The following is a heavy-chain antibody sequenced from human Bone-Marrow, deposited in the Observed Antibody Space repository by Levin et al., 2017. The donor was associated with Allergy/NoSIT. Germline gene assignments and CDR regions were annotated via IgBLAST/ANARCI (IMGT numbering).Heavy chain of an antibody. D-gene: IGHD2-21*02. CDR2: ISGSGGST. J-gene: IGHJ4*02. Sequence: GESLKISCAASGFTFSSYAMSWVRQAPGKGLEWVSAISGSGGSTYYADSVKGRFTISRDNSKNTLYLQMNSLRAEDTAVYYCAKRPRLESVVVTPYWGQGTLVTVSS. CDR3: AKRPRLESVVVTPY. CDR1: GFTFSSYA. V-gene: IGHV3-23*01.